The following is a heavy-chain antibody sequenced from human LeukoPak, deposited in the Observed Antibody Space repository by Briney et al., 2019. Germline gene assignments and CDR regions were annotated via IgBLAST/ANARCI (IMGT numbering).Heavy chain of an antibody. D-gene: IGHD2-2*02. CDR1: GFTFSSYS. Sequence: GGSLRLSCAASGFTFSSYSMNWVRQAPGKGLEWVSSISSSSYIYYADSVKGRFTISRDNAKNSLYLQMNSLRAEDTAVYYCASEEYCSSTSCYKAFDIWGQGTMVTVSS. CDR3: ASEEYCSSTSCYKAFDI. V-gene: IGHV3-21*01. CDR2: ISSSSYI. J-gene: IGHJ3*02.